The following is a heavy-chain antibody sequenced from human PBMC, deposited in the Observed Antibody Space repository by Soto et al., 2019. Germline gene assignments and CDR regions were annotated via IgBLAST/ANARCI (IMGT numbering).Heavy chain of an antibody. CDR1: GGTFSSYA. CDR2: IIPIFGTA. D-gene: IGHD3-9*01. J-gene: IGHJ4*02. V-gene: IGHV1-69*13. Sequence: SVKVSCKASGGTFSSYAISWVRQAPGQGLEWMGGIIPIFGTANYAQKFQGRVTITADESTSTAYMELSSLRSEDTAVYYCARESKIDYDILTGYYLDPRGLDYWGQGTLVTVSS. CDR3: ARESKIDYDILTGYYLDPRGLDY.